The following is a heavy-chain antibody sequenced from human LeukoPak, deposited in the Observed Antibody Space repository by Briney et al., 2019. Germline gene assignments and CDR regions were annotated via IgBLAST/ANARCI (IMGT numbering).Heavy chain of an antibody. V-gene: IGHV3-21*01. CDR3: ARGPFGYSYGHIDY. Sequence: GGSLRLSCAASGFTFSSYSMNWVRQAPGKGLEWVSSISSSSSYIYYADSVKGRFTISRDNAKNSLYLQMNSLRAEDTAVYYCARGPFGYSYGHIDYWGQGTLVTVSS. J-gene: IGHJ4*02. D-gene: IGHD5-18*01. CDR1: GFTFSSYS. CDR2: ISSSSSYI.